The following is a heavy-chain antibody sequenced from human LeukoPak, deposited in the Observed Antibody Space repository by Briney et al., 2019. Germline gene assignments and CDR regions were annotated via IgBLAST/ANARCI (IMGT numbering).Heavy chain of an antibody. CDR3: AGGRDGYNY. V-gene: IGHV4-39*01. D-gene: IGHD5-24*01. CDR1: GGSISSSSYY. J-gene: IGHJ4*02. Sequence: SETLSLTCTVSGGSISSSSYYWGWIRQPPGKGLEWIGSIYYSGSTYYNPSLKSRVTISVDTSKNQFSLKLSSVTAADTAVYYCAGGRDGYNYWGQGTLVTVSS. CDR2: IYYSGST.